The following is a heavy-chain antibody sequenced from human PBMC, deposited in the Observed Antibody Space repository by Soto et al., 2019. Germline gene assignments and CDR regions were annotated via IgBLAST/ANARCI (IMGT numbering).Heavy chain of an antibody. CDR3: ARVCTGGSCYQFDS. CDR1: GCTFSSYW. D-gene: IGHD2-15*01. CDR2: INGDGSNT. V-gene: IGHV3-74*01. J-gene: IGHJ4*02. Sequence: GGSLRLSCAASGCTFSSYWMHWVRQAPGKGLVWVSRINGDGSNTNYADSVKGRFTISRDNAKNTLYLQMNSLRADDTAVYYCARVCTGGSCYQFDSWGQGTLVTVSS.